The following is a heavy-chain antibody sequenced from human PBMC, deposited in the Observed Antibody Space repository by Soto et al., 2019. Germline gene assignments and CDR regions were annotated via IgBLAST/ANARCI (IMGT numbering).Heavy chain of an antibody. V-gene: IGHV4-61*08. J-gene: IGHJ5*02. Sequence: SETLSLTCSVFGDSVSSGDYYWSWIRQPPGKGLEWIGHVYFSGSTNYIPSLKSRLTMSVDTAKNQFSLKLNSVTAADTAVYYCARIPVDTYMIYWSDPWGQGTQVTVSS. CDR1: GDSVSSGDYY. CDR2: VYFSGST. D-gene: IGHD3-16*01. CDR3: ARIPVDTYMIYWSDP.